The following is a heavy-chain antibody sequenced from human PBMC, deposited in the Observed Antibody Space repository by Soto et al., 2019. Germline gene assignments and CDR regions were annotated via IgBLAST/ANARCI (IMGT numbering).Heavy chain of an antibody. Sequence: QVQLVQSGAEVKKPGSSVKVSCKASGGTFSSYAISWVRQAPGQGLEWMGGIIPIFGTANYAQKFQGRVTITADESTSTAYMELRSLRSEDTAVYYCARDTCWQQLVTCRMDVWGQGTTVTVSS. CDR1: GGTFSSYA. CDR2: IIPIFGTA. V-gene: IGHV1-69*01. CDR3: ARDTCWQQLVTCRMDV. D-gene: IGHD6-13*01. J-gene: IGHJ6*02.